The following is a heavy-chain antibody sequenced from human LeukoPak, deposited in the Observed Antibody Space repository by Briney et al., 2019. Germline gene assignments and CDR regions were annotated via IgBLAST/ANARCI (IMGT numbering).Heavy chain of an antibody. D-gene: IGHD6-13*01. V-gene: IGHV4-34*01. CDR1: GVSFSGYF. CDR2: INHSGST. J-gene: IGHJ1*01. CDR3: ARGRGSSWYWEYFQH. Sequence: SETLSLTCVVYGVSFSGYFWSWIRPPPGKGLAWVGEINHSGSTNYNPSPKRRVTISVDTSKNQFSLKLSSVTAADTAVYYCARGRGSSWYWEYFQHWGRGTLVTVSS.